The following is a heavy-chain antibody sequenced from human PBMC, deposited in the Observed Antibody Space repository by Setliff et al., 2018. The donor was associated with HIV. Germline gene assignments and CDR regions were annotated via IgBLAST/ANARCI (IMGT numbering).Heavy chain of an antibody. J-gene: IGHJ4*02. CDR1: GGTFSSYA. CDR2: IIPMLGIT. CDR3: ARDISVKHFSDTSTRTPVYFFDS. D-gene: IGHD3-3*02. V-gene: IGHV1-69*10. Sequence: ASVKVSCKAYGGTFSSYAITWVRQAPGQGLECMGGIIPMLGITNYAQRFQDRVTITTDKSTSTAYMELNSLRSEDTAVYYCARDISVKHFSDTSTRTPVYFFDSWGQGTLVTVSS.